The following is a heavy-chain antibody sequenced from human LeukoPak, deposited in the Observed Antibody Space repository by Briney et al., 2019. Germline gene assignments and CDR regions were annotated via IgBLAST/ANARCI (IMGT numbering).Heavy chain of an antibody. CDR3: ARDQYSGSYDVSLAY. CDR2: ISYDGSNK. D-gene: IGHD1-26*01. Sequence: GGSLRLSCAASGFTFSSYGMHWVRQAPGKGLEWVAVISYDGSNKYYADSVKGRFTISRDNSKNTLYLQMNSLRAEDTAVYYCARDQYSGSYDVSLAYWGQGTLVTVSS. CDR1: GFTFSSYG. V-gene: IGHV3-30*03. J-gene: IGHJ4*02.